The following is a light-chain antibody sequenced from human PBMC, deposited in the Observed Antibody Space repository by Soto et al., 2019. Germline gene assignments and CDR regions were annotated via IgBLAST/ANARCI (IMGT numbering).Light chain of an antibody. CDR2: YAS. Sequence: DIQLSQSASPLYGAVGDRVTITCRASQGVTIRLAWYQQKPGKAPKLLIYYASSLESWVPSRFSGSGYETEFTLSINSLQPDDFATYYCQQYNTWGTFGQGTKVDIK. CDR3: QQYNTWGT. V-gene: IGKV1-5*01. CDR1: QGVTIR. J-gene: IGKJ1*01.